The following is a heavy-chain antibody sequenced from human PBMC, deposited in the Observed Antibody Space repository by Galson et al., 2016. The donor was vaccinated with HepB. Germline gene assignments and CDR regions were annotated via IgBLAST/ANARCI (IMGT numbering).Heavy chain of an antibody. CDR1: GDSVYNNAAA. V-gene: IGHV6-1*01. CDR3: ARAVMLGRGMDV. J-gene: IGHJ6*02. D-gene: IGHD3-10*01. CDR2: TFYRSTWEN. Sequence: CAISGDSVYNNAAAWVWIRQSPSRGLEWPGRTFYRSTWENHYTGSVRNRITISPDTSRNQFSLHLNSVTPEDTAVYYCARAVMLGRGMDVWGQGTTVTVSS.